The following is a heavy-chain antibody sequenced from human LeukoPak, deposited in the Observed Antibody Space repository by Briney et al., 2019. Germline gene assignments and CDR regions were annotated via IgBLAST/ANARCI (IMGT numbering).Heavy chain of an antibody. CDR2: ISAYNGNT. J-gene: IGHJ6*04. D-gene: IGHD6-6*01. Sequence: ASVKVSCKASGYTFTSYGISWVRQAPGQGLEWMGWISAYNGNTNYAQKLQGRVTMTTDTSTSTAYMELSSLRSEDTAVYYCARVSRYSSSSGGLFLDVWGKGTTVTVSS. V-gene: IGHV1-18*01. CDR3: ARVSRYSSSSGGLFLDV. CDR1: GYTFTSYG.